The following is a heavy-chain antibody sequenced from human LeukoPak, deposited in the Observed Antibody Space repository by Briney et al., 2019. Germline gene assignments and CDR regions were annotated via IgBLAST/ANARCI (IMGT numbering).Heavy chain of an antibody. CDR2: ISSSSSYI. V-gene: IGHV3-21*01. D-gene: IGHD5-24*01. Sequence: PGGSLRLSCAASGFTFSSYSMNWVRQAPGKGLEWVSSISSSSSYIYYADSVKGRFTISRDNAKNSLYLQMNSLRAEDTAVYYCARWDGYNYGFDYWGQGTLVTVSS. J-gene: IGHJ4*02. CDR3: ARWDGYNYGFDY. CDR1: GFTFSSYS.